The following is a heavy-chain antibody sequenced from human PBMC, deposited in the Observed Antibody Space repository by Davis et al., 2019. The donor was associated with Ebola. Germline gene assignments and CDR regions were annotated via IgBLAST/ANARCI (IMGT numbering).Heavy chain of an antibody. CDR3: ARAPSSSDWEEEYFQH. Sequence: ASVKVSCKASGYSFTNHVINWVRQAPGQGLEWMGWINTNTGTPTFAQDFTGRFDFSLDTSVNTSYLQITSLKAEDTAVDYCARAPSSSDWEEEYFQHWGQGTLVTVSS. CDR1: GYSFTNHV. J-gene: IGHJ1*01. D-gene: IGHD6-19*01. CDR2: INTNTGTP. V-gene: IGHV7-4-1*02.